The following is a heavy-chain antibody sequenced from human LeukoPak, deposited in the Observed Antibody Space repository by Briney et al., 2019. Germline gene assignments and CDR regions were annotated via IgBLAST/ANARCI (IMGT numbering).Heavy chain of an antibody. CDR2: IWYDGSNK. CDR1: GFTFSNYV. CDR3: ARSLEKDYHGSGYYMNNWFDP. J-gene: IGHJ5*02. D-gene: IGHD3-10*01. V-gene: IGHV3-33*01. Sequence: SGGSLRLSCAPSGFTFSNYVMHWVRQAPGKRLEWVAVIWYDGSNKYYADSVKGRFTISRDNAKNTLYLQMNSLRAEDTAVYYCARSLEKDYHGSGYYMNNWFDPWGQGTLVTVSS.